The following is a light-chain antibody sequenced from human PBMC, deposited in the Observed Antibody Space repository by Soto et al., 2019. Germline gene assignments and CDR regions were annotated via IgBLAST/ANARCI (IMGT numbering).Light chain of an antibody. CDR2: KAS. V-gene: IGKV1-5*03. CDR3: QQYDSNSPWT. CDR1: QSISTW. Sequence: DIQMTQSPSTLSASVGDRVTITCRASQSISTWLAWYQQKPGKAPRLLMYKASTLESGVPSRFSGSGSGTEFTLTISSLQPDDFATYYCQQYDSNSPWTFGQGTKVEIK. J-gene: IGKJ1*01.